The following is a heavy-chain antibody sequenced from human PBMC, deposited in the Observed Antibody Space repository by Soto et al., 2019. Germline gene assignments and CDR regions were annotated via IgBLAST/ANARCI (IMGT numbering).Heavy chain of an antibody. V-gene: IGHV1-18*01. CDR3: ARVYYDSSGYYESFDY. D-gene: IGHD3-22*01. CDR1: GYTFTSYC. CDR2: ISAYNGNT. Sequence: AAVKVSCKASGYTFTSYCISWVRQAPGQGLEWMGWISAYNGNTNYAQKLQGRVTMTTDTSTSTAYMELRSLRSDDTAVYYCARVYYDSSGYYESFDYWGQGTLVTVSS. J-gene: IGHJ4*02.